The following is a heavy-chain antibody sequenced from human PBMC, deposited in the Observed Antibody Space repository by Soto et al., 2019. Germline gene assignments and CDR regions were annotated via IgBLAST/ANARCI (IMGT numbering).Heavy chain of an antibody. CDR1: GFSLSTSGMC. CDR3: ARSRYYDFWSGLNWFDP. CDR2: IDWDDDK. V-gene: IGHV2-70*01. Sequence: SGPTLVNPTQTLRLTCTFSGFSLSTSGMCVSWIRQPPGKALEWLALIDWDDDKYYSTSLKTRLTISKDTSKNQVVLTMTNMDPVDTATYYCARSRYYDFWSGLNWFDPWGQGTLVTVSS. D-gene: IGHD3-3*01. J-gene: IGHJ5*02.